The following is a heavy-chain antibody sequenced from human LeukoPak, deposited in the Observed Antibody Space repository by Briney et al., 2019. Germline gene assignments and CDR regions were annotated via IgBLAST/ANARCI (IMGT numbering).Heavy chain of an antibody. V-gene: IGHV4-4*07. Sequence: SETLSLTCTVSGGSISSYYWSWIRQPAGKGLEWIGRIYTSGSTNYNPSLKSRVIMSVDTSKNQFSLKLSSVTAADAAVYYCASSPLPYDFWSGYSPLYYYGMDVWGQGTTVTVSS. J-gene: IGHJ6*02. CDR3: ASSPLPYDFWSGYSPLYYYGMDV. D-gene: IGHD3-3*01. CDR1: GGSISSYY. CDR2: IYTSGST.